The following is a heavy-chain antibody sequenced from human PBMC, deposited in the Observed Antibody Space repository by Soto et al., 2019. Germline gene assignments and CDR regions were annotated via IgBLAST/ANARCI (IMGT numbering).Heavy chain of an antibody. Sequence: QVQLQQWGAGLLKPSETLSLTCAGYGGSFSGYSWSWIRQPPGKGLEWIGEINHRGSTNYNPSLKSRVTTSVDTSKNQFSMKVISVTAANTAVYYCASLRGATTHWGQGTLVTVSS. D-gene: IGHD1-26*01. V-gene: IGHV4-34*01. J-gene: IGHJ4*02. CDR1: GGSFSGYS. CDR3: ASLRGATTH. CDR2: INHRGST.